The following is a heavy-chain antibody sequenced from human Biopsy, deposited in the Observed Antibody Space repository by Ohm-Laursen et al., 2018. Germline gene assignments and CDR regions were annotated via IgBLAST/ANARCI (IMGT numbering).Heavy chain of an antibody. CDR2: MNPNSGNT. Sequence: SESASRPASGGTFTIHATSWVRQAPGQGLEWMGWMNPNSGNTGYAQKFQGRVTMTRNTSRSTAYMELSSLTSVDTAVYYWARDFNYDGGGSFNFDYWGQGTLVTVSS. V-gene: IGHV1-8*02. D-gene: IGHD3-22*01. CDR1: GGTFTIHA. J-gene: IGHJ4*02. CDR3: ARDFNYDGGGSFNFDY.